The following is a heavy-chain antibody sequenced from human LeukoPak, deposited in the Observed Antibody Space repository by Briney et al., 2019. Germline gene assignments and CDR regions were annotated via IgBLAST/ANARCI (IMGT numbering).Heavy chain of an antibody. J-gene: IGHJ3*02. CDR2: ISSSGSTI. CDR3: ARRSPDDSEYYYDSSGSPPNAFDI. Sequence: GGSLRLSCAASGFTFSDYYMSWIRQAPGKGLEWVSYISSSGSTIYYADSVKGRFTNSRDNAKNSLYLQMNSLRAEDTAVYYCARRSPDDSEYYYDSSGSPPNAFDIWGQGTMVTVSS. D-gene: IGHD3-22*01. CDR1: GFTFSDYY. V-gene: IGHV3-11*01.